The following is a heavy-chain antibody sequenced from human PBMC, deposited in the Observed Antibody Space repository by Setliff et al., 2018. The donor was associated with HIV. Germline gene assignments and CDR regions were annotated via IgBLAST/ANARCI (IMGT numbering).Heavy chain of an antibody. CDR3: ARYSSSWHTFDY. V-gene: IGHV3-33*01. CDR2: IWYDGSNK. D-gene: IGHD6-13*01. Sequence: PGESLKISCAASGFTFSSHGMHWVRQAPGKGLEWVAVIWYDGSNKYYADSVKGRFTISRDNSKNTLYLQMNSLRAEDTAVYYCARYSSSWHTFDYWGQGTLVTVSS. J-gene: IGHJ4*02. CDR1: GFTFSSHG.